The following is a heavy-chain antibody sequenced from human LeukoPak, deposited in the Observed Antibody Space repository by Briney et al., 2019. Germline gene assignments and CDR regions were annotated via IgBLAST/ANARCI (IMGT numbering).Heavy chain of an antibody. D-gene: IGHD5-12*01. CDR2: IRYDGSNK. Sequence: PGGSLRLSCAASGFTFSSYGMHWVRQAPGKGLEWVAFIRYDGSNKYYADSVKGRFTISRDNSKNTLYPQMNSLRAEDTAVYYCAKLGGYSGYDPRIAAAGYFDYWGQGTLVTVSS. V-gene: IGHV3-30*02. CDR1: GFTFSSYG. CDR3: AKLGGYSGYDPRIAAAGYFDY. J-gene: IGHJ4*02.